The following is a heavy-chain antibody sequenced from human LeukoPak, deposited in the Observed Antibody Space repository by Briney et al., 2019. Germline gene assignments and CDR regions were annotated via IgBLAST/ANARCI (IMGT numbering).Heavy chain of an antibody. CDR3: AREQLPGPNWFDP. Sequence: SETLSLTCAVYGGSFSGYYWSWIRQPPGKGLEWIGEINHSGSTNYNPSLKSRVTISVDTSKNQFSLKLSSVTAADTAVYYCAREQLPGPNWFDPWGQGTLVTVSS. D-gene: IGHD6-6*01. CDR2: INHSGST. J-gene: IGHJ5*02. CDR1: GGSFSGYY. V-gene: IGHV4-34*01.